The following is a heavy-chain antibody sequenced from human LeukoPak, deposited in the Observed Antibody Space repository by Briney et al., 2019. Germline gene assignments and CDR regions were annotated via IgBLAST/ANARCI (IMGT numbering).Heavy chain of an antibody. CDR2: IYPGDSDT. Sequence: GESLKISCKGSGYSFTSYWIGWVRQLPGKGLEWMGIIYPGDSDTTYSPPFQGQVTISADKSISTASLQWSSLKASDTAMYYCARADSGSYFLFDYWGQGTLVTVSS. V-gene: IGHV5-51*01. CDR1: GYSFTSYW. J-gene: IGHJ4*02. CDR3: ARADSGSYFLFDY. D-gene: IGHD1-26*01.